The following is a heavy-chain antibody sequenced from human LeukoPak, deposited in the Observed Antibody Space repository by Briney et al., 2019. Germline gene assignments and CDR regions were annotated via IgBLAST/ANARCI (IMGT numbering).Heavy chain of an antibody. CDR2: IYPGDSDT. CDR3: ARHTPLGYYDSSGYYSF. V-gene: IGHV5-51*01. CDR1: GYSFTSYW. D-gene: IGHD3-22*01. J-gene: IGHJ4*02. Sequence: GESLKISCKGSGYSFTSYWIAWVRQMPGKGLEWMGIIYPGDSDTRYSPSFQGQVTISADKSISTAYLQWSSLKASDTAMYYCARHTPLGYYDSSGYYSFWGQGTLVTVSS.